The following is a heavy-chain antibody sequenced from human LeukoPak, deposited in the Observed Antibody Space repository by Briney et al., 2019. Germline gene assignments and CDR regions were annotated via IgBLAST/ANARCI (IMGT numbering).Heavy chain of an antibody. J-gene: IGHJ4*02. D-gene: IGHD3-22*01. V-gene: IGHV3-23*01. CDR3: AKDQRHSSGCFDY. CDR1: GFTFSSYA. Sequence: GGSLRLSCAASGFTFSSYAMSWVRQAPGKGLEWVSAISGSGGSTYYADSVKGRFTISRDNSKNTLYLQMNSLRAEGTAVYYCAKDQRHSSGCFDYWGQGTLVTVSS. CDR2: ISGSGGST.